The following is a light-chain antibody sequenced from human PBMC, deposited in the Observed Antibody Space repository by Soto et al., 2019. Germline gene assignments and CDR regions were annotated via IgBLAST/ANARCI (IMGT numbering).Light chain of an antibody. Sequence: EIVLTQSPGTLSLSPGERATLSCRASQSVSSSYLAWYQQTPGQAPRLLIYGASSRATGIPDRFSGSGSGPDFTLTISRREPEDFAVYYCQQYGSAPGTFRQGTKVEIK. CDR2: GAS. CDR3: QQYGSAPGT. CDR1: QSVSSSY. V-gene: IGKV3-20*01. J-gene: IGKJ1*01.